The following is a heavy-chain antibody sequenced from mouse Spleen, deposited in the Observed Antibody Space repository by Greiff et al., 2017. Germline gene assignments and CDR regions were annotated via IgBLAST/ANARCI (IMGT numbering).Heavy chain of an antibody. J-gene: IGHJ2*01. V-gene: IGHV3-6*01. D-gene: IGHD1-1*01. CDR3: ARVDYYAVDY. Sequence: ESGPGLVKPSQSLSLTCSVTGYSITSGYYWNWIRQFPGNKLEWMGYISYDGSNNYNPSLKNRISITRDTSKNQFFLKLNSVTTEDTATYYCARVDYYAVDYWGQGTTLTVSS. CDR1: GYSITSGYY. CDR2: ISYDGSN.